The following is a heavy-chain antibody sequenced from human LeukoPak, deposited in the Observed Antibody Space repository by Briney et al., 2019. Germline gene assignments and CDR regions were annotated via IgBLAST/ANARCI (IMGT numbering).Heavy chain of an antibody. Sequence: SETLSLTCTVSGGSISSYYWSWIRQPPGKGLEWIGYIYYSGSTNYNPSLKSRVTISVDTSKNQFSLKLSSVTAADTAVYYCARDLVSSGWPYYYGMDVWGQGTTVTVSS. D-gene: IGHD6-19*01. V-gene: IGHV4-59*01. CDR1: GGSISSYY. J-gene: IGHJ6*02. CDR2: IYYSGST. CDR3: ARDLVSSGWPYYYGMDV.